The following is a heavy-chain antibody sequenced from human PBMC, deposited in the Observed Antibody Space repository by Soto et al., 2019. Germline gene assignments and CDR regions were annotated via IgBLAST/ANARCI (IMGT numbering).Heavy chain of an antibody. CDR3: AKAHVMLVAGSTFDY. CDR2: IYHGGTT. D-gene: IGHD6-19*01. CDR1: GYSISSGSY. Sequence: SETLYLTCTVSGYSISSGSYWGGIRQPPGKGPEWIASIYHGGTTFYNPSLKSRVTVSVDKSNNQFSLKLRSVTAADTAVYYCAKAHVMLVAGSTFDYWGHGTLVTVSS. J-gene: IGHJ4*01. V-gene: IGHV4-38-2*02.